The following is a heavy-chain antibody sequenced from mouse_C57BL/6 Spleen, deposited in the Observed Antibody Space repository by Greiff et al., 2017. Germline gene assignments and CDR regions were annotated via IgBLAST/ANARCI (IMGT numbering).Heavy chain of an antibody. CDR1: GFTFSDYY. J-gene: IGHJ4*01. Sequence: EVKLMESEGGLVQPGSSMKLSCTASGFTFSDYYMAWVRQVPEKGLEWVANINYDGSSTYYLDSLKSRFIISRDNAKNILYLQMSSLKSEDTATYYCARGGDWGYYYAMDYWGQGTSVTVSS. CDR3: ARGGDWGYYYAMDY. V-gene: IGHV5-16*01. D-gene: IGHD4-1*01. CDR2: INYDGSST.